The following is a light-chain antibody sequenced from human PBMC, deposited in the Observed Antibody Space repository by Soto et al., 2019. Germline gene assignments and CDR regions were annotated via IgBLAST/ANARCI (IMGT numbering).Light chain of an antibody. Sequence: EIVMTQSPATLSVSPGERATLSCRASQSVSSNLAWYQQKPGQAPRLLIYGASIRATGIPARFSGSGSGTEFTLTISSLQSEDFAVYHCQQYDDWPPYTFGQGTRLEI. V-gene: IGKV3-15*01. CDR2: GAS. J-gene: IGKJ2*01. CDR1: QSVSSN. CDR3: QQYDDWPPYT.